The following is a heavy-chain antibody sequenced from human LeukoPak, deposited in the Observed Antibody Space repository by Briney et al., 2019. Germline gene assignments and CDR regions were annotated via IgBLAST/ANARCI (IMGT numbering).Heavy chain of an antibody. V-gene: IGHV4-61*02. CDR1: GGSISSGSYY. CDR3: ARSLWEGVRGFDY. CDR2: IYTSGST. D-gene: IGHD1-26*01. Sequence: SQTLSLTCTVSGGSISSGSYYWSWIRQPAGKGLEWIGRIYTSGSTNYNPSLKSRVTISVDTSKNQFSLKLGSVTAADTAVYYCARSLWEGVRGFDYWGQGTLVTVSS. J-gene: IGHJ4*02.